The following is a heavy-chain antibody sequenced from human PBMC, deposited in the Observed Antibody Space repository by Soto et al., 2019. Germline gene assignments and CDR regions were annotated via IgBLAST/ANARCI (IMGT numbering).Heavy chain of an antibody. CDR3: AKGNDGLDS. V-gene: IGHV3-43D*04. J-gene: IGHJ4*02. Sequence: EVQLVESGGVAVQPGGSLRLSCAASGFTFDGYAMHWVRQPPGKGLEWVALINYNGDSTYYADSVKGRFTISRDNSKNSLFLQMTSLRPEDTALYYCAKGNDGLDSWGQGTLVNVSS. CDR2: INYNGDST. CDR1: GFTFDGYA. D-gene: IGHD3-16*01.